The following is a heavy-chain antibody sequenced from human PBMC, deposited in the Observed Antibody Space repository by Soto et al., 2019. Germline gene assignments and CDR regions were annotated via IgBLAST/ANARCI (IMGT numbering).Heavy chain of an antibody. CDR1: GFTFSSYG. J-gene: IGHJ4*02. V-gene: IGHV3-30*18. CDR2: ISYDGSNK. CDR3: AKDRYYDSSGPNDY. Sequence: GGSLRLSCAASGFTFSSYGMHWVRQAPGKGLEWVAVISYDGSNKYYADSVKGRFTISRDNSKNTLYLQMNSLRAEDTAVYYCAKDRYYDSSGPNDYWGQGTLVTVSS. D-gene: IGHD3-22*01.